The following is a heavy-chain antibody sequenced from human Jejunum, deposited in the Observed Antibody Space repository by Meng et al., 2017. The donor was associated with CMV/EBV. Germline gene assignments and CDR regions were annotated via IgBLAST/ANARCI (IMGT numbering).Heavy chain of an antibody. CDR1: GFIFSGYW. J-gene: IGHJ4*02. Sequence: VQLLDSGGAFVRPGGSLRLSCAASGFIFSGYWMHWVRQVPGKGLVWVSYIKFDGTTTYYADSVKGRFTISRDNAKNTLYLQMNDLRVEDTGLYYCARGPGDLGQGTLVTVSS. CDR3: ARGPGD. V-gene: IGHV3-74*01. CDR2: IKFDGTTT. D-gene: IGHD4-17*01.